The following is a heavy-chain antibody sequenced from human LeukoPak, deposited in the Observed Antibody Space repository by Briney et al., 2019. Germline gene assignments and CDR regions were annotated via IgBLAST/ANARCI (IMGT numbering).Heavy chain of an antibody. D-gene: IGHD6-13*01. CDR2: IKSKTDGGTT. CDR1: GFTFSNAW. CDR3: TTNTALLYSSSWYPVDY. Sequence: SGGSLRLSCAASGFTFSNAWMSWVRQAPGKGLEWVGRIKSKTDGGTTDYAAPVKGRFTISRDDSKNTLYLQMNSLKTEDTAVYYCTTNTALLYSSSWYPVDYWGQGTLVTVSS. J-gene: IGHJ4*02. V-gene: IGHV3-15*01.